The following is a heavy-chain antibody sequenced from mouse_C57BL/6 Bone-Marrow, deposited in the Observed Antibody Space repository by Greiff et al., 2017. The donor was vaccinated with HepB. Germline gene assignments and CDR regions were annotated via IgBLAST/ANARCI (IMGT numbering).Heavy chain of an antibody. D-gene: IGHD1-1*01. CDR2: ISDDGSYT. V-gene: IGHV5-4*01. CDR3: ARDRYYYGSSLFAY. Sequence: EVQVVESGGGLVKPGGSLKLSCAASGFTFSSYAMSWVRQTPEKRLEWVATISDDGSYTYYPDNVKGRFTISRDNAKSNLYLQMSHLKSEDTAMYYCARDRYYYGSSLFAYWGQGTLVTVSA. CDR1: GFTFSSYA. J-gene: IGHJ3*01.